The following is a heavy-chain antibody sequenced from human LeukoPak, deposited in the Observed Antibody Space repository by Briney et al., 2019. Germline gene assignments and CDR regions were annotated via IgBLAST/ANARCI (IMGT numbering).Heavy chain of an antibody. V-gene: IGHV4-59*01. D-gene: IGHD6-13*01. CDR1: GGSISSYY. Sequence: KSSETLSLTCTVSGGSISSYYWSWIRQPPGKGLEWIGYIYYSGSTNYNPSLKSRVTISVDTSKNQFSLKLSSVTAADTAVYYCAREIPGSGYSSSWYDHYDAFDIWGQGTMVTVSS. J-gene: IGHJ3*02. CDR2: IYYSGST. CDR3: AREIPGSGYSSSWYDHYDAFDI.